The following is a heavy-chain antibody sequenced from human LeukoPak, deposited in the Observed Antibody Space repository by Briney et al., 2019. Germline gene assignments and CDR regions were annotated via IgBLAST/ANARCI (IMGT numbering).Heavy chain of an antibody. CDR2: IYYSGST. CDR3: ARVAAAGGLAADWFDP. J-gene: IGHJ5*02. Sequence: SETLSLTCTVSGGSFSSSSYYWGWIRQPPGKGLGWIGSIYYSGSTYYNPSLKSRVTISVNTSNNQFSLKLSSVTAADTAVYYCARVAAAGGLAADWFDPWGQGTLVTVSS. CDR1: GGSFSSSSYY. V-gene: IGHV4-39*01. D-gene: IGHD6-13*01.